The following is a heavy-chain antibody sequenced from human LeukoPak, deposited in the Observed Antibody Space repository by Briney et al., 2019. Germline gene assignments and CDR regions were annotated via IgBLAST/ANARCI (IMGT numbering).Heavy chain of an antibody. D-gene: IGHD3-10*01. V-gene: IGHV4-38-2*02. J-gene: IGHJ5*02. CDR1: GHSISSGYY. Sequence: SETLSLTCTVSGHSISSGYYWGWIRQPPGKGLDWIGSIYHSGSTYHNPSLSSRVTISVDTSKNQFSLKLSSATAADTAVYYCSRFVVGSYHGFDPWGQGTLVTVSS. CDR3: SRFVVGSYHGFDP. CDR2: IYHSGST.